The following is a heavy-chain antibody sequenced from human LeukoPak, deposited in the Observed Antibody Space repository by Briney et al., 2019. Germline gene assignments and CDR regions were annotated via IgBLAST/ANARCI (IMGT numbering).Heavy chain of an antibody. CDR2: ISWNSGKK. Sequence: GGSLRLSCAASGFTFDDYAMHWVRQAPGKGLEWVSGISWNSGKKGYADSVKGRFTISRDNAKNSLYLQMNSLRVEDTALYYCARDLGPPYYYGSGFDYWGQGTLVTVSS. CDR1: GFTFDDYA. J-gene: IGHJ4*02. CDR3: ARDLGPPYYYGSGFDY. D-gene: IGHD3-10*01. V-gene: IGHV3-9*01.